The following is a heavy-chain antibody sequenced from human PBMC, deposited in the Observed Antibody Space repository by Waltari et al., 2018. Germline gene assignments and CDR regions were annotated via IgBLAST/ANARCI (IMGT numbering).Heavy chain of an antibody. V-gene: IGHV3-7*01. D-gene: IGHD3-16*01. CDR1: GFTFSTPW. CDR3: ARGGRSGAFDV. Sequence: DAQLVESGGGLAQPGGSLRLSCGASGFTFSTPWMSWVRQAPGKGLEWVANIKQDGRDKFYGDSVKGRFTISRDKVDNLLYMQMNSLRAEDTAVYYCARGGRSGAFDVLGQGTMVTVSS. J-gene: IGHJ3*01. CDR2: IKQDGRDK.